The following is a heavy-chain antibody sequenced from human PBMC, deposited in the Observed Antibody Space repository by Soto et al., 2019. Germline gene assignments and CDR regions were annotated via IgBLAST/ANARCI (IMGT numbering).Heavy chain of an antibody. J-gene: IGHJ4*02. CDR2: IYYSGST. CDR3: ARVPKEGWVGSSWYYFDY. CDR1: GGSISSYY. V-gene: IGHV4-59*01. Sequence: SETLSLTCTVSGGSISSYYWSWIRQPPGKGLEWIGHIYYSGSTNYNPSLKSRVTISVDTSKNQFSLKLSSVTAADTAVYYCARVPKEGWVGSSWYYFDYWGQGTLVTVSS. D-gene: IGHD6-13*01.